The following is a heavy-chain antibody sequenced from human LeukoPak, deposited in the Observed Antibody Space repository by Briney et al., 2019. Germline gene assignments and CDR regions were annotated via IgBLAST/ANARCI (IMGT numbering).Heavy chain of an antibody. V-gene: IGHV4-31*03. Sequence: NPSQTLSLTCTDSGGSIINGDYYWSWIRQHPGKGLEWIGYMHYRGITYDNPSLRSRLSISVDSSKNQFSLSLRSVTGADTAVYYCAAYYHVSSLYSNWFDPWGPGILVTVSS. D-gene: IGHD3-22*01. J-gene: IGHJ5*02. CDR3: AAYYHVSSLYSNWFDP. CDR1: GGSIINGDYY. CDR2: MHYRGIT.